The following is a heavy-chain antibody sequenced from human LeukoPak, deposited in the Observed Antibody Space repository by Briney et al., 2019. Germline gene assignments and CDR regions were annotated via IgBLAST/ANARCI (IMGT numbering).Heavy chain of an antibody. CDR2: IYHSGSI. CDR3: ARDRLYSYGPWADAFDI. Sequence: SETLSLTCTVSGYSINSGYYWGWIRQPPGKGLEWIVSIYHSGSINYNPSLKSRVSISVDTSKNQFSLKLSSVTAADTAVYYCARDRLYSYGPWADAFDIWGQGTMVTVSS. D-gene: IGHD5-18*01. CDR1: GYSINSGYY. J-gene: IGHJ3*02. V-gene: IGHV4-38-2*02.